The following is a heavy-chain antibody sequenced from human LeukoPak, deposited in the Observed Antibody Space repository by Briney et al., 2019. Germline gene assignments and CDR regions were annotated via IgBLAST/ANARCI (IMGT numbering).Heavy chain of an antibody. CDR1: GFSFSTYA. CDR3: AKDEGYGDPGY. Sequence: GGSLRLSCTASGFSFSTYAMSWVRQAPGKGLEWVSAISGSGGSTYYADSVKGRFTISRDNSKNTLYLQMNSLRAEDTAVYYCAKDEGYGDPGYWGQGTLVTVSS. V-gene: IGHV3-23*01. J-gene: IGHJ4*02. CDR2: ISGSGGST. D-gene: IGHD4-17*01.